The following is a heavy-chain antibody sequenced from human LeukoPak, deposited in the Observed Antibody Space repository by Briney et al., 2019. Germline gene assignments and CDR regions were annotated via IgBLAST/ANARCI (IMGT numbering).Heavy chain of an antibody. J-gene: IGHJ4*02. CDR3: ARDPAGGIAVAGFFDY. V-gene: IGHV4-59*01. CDR2: IHFSGST. CDR1: DASISGYY. D-gene: IGHD6-19*01. Sequence: SETLSLTCTVSDASISGYYWSWIRQPPGKGLEWIGSIHFSGSTNYNPSLRSRVTISVDTSKNQLSLKLSSVTAADTAVYYCARDPAGGIAVAGFFDYWGQGTLVTVSS.